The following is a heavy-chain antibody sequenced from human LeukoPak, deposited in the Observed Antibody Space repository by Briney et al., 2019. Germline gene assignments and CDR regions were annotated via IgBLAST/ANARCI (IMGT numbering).Heavy chain of an antibody. CDR1: GYTFVTYG. J-gene: IGHJ6*03. CDR3: ARERFYGPGSEQLDYSYYMDV. CDR2: ISPYNGMT. Sequence: ASVKVSCKASGYTFVTYGISWVRQAPGQGLEWMGWISPYNGMTYYTEKFQGRVAMTTDTSTGTAYVELRSLRSDDTAVYYCARERFYGPGSEQLDYSYYMDVWGKGTTVTISS. D-gene: IGHD3-10*01. V-gene: IGHV1-18*01.